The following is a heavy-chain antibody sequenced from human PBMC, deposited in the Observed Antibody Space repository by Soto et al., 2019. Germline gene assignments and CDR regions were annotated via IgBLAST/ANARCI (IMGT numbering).Heavy chain of an antibody. CDR3: ATAHNSGWYFFDY. CDR2: IIPLFGKA. CDR1: GGSFSTLG. D-gene: IGHD6-19*01. Sequence: VKVSFKASGGSFSTLGINWVRQAPGQGLEWMGGIIPLFGKARYAETSQGRVTITADTSTGTAYMEVSSLRSDDTAVFYCATAHNSGWYFFDYWGPGTLVTVSS. V-gene: IGHV1-69*06. J-gene: IGHJ4*02.